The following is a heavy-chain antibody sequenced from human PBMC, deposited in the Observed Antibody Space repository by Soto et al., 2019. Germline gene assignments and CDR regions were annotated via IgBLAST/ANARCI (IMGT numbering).Heavy chain of an antibody. CDR2: IYWDDDK. J-gene: IGHJ6*02. Sequence: QITLKESGPTLVKPTQTLTLTCTFSGFSLSTSGVSVGWIRQPPGNALEWLGLIYWDDDKRYSTSLKSRLTTTKDTSKNQVVLRMTNMDPVDTATYYCAHSRCGGDCLQSYPSHYYYGMDVWGQGTTVTVS. D-gene: IGHD2-21*02. CDR1: GFSLSTSGVS. V-gene: IGHV2-5*02. CDR3: AHSRCGGDCLQSYPSHYYYGMDV.